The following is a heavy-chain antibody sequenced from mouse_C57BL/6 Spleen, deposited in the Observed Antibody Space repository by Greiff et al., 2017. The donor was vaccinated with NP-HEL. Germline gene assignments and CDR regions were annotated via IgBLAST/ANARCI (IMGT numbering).Heavy chain of an antibody. D-gene: IGHD1-1*01. J-gene: IGHJ2*01. CDR3: ARTITTVVADFDY. V-gene: IGHV1-53*01. CDR2: INPSNGGT. CDR1: GYTFTSYW. Sequence: QVQLKQPGTELVKPGASVKLSCKASGYTFTSYWMPWVKQRPGQGLEWIGNINPSNGGTNYNEKFKSKATLTVDKSSSTAYMQLSSLTSEDSAVYYCARTITTVVADFDYWGQGTTLTVSS.